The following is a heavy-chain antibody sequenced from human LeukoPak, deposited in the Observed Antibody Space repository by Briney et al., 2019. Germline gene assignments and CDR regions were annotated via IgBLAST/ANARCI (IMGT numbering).Heavy chain of an antibody. Sequence: GGSLRLSWEASGFTFSNYWMHWFRQAPGKGLVWVSRIKREGSSTTYADSVKGRFTISRDNAKNTVYLQMNSLRAEDTAVYYCAKHSHDGSAPYYEVQFDSWGQGTLVTVSS. CDR1: GFTFSNYW. V-gene: IGHV3-74*01. CDR2: IKREGSST. CDR3: AKHSHDGSAPYYEVQFDS. D-gene: IGHD3-22*01. J-gene: IGHJ4*02.